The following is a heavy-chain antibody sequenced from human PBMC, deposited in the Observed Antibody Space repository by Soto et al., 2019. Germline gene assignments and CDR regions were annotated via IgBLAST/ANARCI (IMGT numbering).Heavy chain of an antibody. CDR2: IYYSGST. J-gene: IGHJ5*02. Sequence: SETLSLTCTVSGGSISSSSYYWGWIRQPPGKGLEWIGSIYYSGSTYYNPSLKSRVTISVDTSKNQFSLKLSSVTAADTAVYYCARTYDFWSGTNWFDPWGQGTLVT. CDR3: ARTYDFWSGTNWFDP. D-gene: IGHD3-3*01. V-gene: IGHV4-39*01. CDR1: GGSISSSSYY.